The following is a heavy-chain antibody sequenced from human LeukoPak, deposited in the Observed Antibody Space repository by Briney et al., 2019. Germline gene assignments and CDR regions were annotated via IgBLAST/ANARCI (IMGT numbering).Heavy chain of an antibody. CDR3: ATGYSSTWYYFDY. CDR1: GDSISSYY. V-gene: IGHV4-59*01. D-gene: IGHD6-13*01. CDR2: IYHSGST. Sequence: SETLSLTCTVSGDSISSYYWSWIRQPLGKRLEWIGYIYHSGSTNYNPSLKSRVTISADTSKYQFSLKLSSVTAADTAVYYCATGYSSTWYYFDYWGQGTLVTVSS. J-gene: IGHJ4*02.